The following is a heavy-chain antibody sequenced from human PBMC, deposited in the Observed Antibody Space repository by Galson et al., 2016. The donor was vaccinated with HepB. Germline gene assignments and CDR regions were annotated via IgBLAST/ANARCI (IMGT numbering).Heavy chain of an antibody. V-gene: IGHV3-23*01. J-gene: IGHJ6*02. Sequence: SLRLSCAASGFTFSSYAMSWVRQAPGKGLEWVSAISGSGGSTYYADSVKGRFTISRDNSKNTLYLQMNSLRAEDTAVYYCASTPIIGYCSSTSCWNYYYGMDVWGQGTTVTVSS. CDR1: GFTFSSYA. D-gene: IGHD2-2*01. CDR3: ASTPIIGYCSSTSCWNYYYGMDV. CDR2: ISGSGGST.